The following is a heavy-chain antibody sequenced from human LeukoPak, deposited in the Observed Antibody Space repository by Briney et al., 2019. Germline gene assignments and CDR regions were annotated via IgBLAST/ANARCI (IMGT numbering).Heavy chain of an antibody. CDR3: ARGRGSGSYPSYYYYYYMDV. V-gene: IGHV3-7*01. J-gene: IGHJ6*03. Sequence: GGSLRLSCAASGFTFSSYWMSWVRQAPGKGLEWVANIKQDGSEKYYVDSVKGRFTISRDNAKNSLYLQMNSLRAEDTAVYYSARGRGSGSYPSYYYYYYMDVWGKGTTVTVSS. CDR1: GFTFSSYW. D-gene: IGHD3-10*01. CDR2: IKQDGSEK.